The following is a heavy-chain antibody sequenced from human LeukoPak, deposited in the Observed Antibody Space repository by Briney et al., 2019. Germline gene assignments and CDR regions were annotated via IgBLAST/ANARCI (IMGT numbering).Heavy chain of an antibody. V-gene: IGHV4-39*07. CDR3: ARRSEDSNGPIPDY. Sequence: SETLSLTCTVSGGSISSSSYYWGWIRQPPGKGLEWIGSIYYSGSTYYNPSLKSRVTISVDTSKNQFSLKLSSVTAADTAVYYCARRSEDSNGPIPDYWGQGTLVTVSS. CDR1: GGSISSSSYY. J-gene: IGHJ4*02. CDR2: IYYSGST. D-gene: IGHD3-22*01.